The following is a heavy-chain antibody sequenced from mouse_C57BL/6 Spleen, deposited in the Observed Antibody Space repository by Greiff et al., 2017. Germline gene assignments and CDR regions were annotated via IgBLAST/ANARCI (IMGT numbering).Heavy chain of an antibody. D-gene: IGHD4-1*02. CDR1: GYAFSSSW. V-gene: IGHV1-82*01. CDR3: ARGTTGRGFAY. Sequence: VQLQESGPELVKPGASVKISCKASGYAFSSSWMNWVKQRPGKGLEWIGRIYPGDGDTNYNGKFKGKATLTADKSSSTAYMQLSSLTSEDSAVYFCARGTTGRGFAYWGQGTLVTVSA. CDR2: IYPGDGDT. J-gene: IGHJ3*01.